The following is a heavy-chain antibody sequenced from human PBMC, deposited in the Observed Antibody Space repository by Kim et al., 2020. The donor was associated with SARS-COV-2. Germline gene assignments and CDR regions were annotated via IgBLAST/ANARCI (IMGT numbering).Heavy chain of an antibody. CDR3: ARQGIYYYDSSGYYEGELY. J-gene: IGHJ4*02. D-gene: IGHD3-22*01. CDR1: GYSFTSYW. V-gene: IGHV5-51*01. CDR2: IYPGDSDT. Sequence: GESLKISCKGSGYSFTSYWIGWVRQMPGKCLEWMGIIYPGDSDTRYSPSFQGQVTISADKSISTAYLQWSSLKASDTAMYYCARQGIYYYDSSGYYEGELYWGQGTLVTVSS.